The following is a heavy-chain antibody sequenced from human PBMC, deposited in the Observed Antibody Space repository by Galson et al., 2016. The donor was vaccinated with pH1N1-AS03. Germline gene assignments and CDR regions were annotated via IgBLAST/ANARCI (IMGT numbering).Heavy chain of an antibody. CDR1: RFIFQGHG. CDR3: ARSWPWSHDH. V-gene: IGHV3-20*04. Sequence: SLRLSCAASRFIFQGHGMSWVRQAPGKGLEWVAGIDSNGDSTDYADSVKGRFTVSRDNAKNSLYLQMNSLRDEDTAFYYCARSWPWSHDHWGQGTLVTVSS. D-gene: IGHD2-15*01. J-gene: IGHJ4*02. CDR2: IDSNGDST.